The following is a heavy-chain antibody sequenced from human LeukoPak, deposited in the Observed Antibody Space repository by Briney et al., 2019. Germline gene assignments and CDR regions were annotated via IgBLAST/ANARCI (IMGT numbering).Heavy chain of an antibody. V-gene: IGHV3-48*04. Sequence: GGSLRLSCAASGFTFSSYDMNWVRQAPGKGLEWVSYISSSSSTIYYADSVKGRFTISRDNTKNSLSLQMNSLRAEDTAVYYCARGYNYGAYWGQGTLVTVSS. CDR2: ISSSSSTI. D-gene: IGHD4/OR15-4a*01. CDR3: ARGYNYGAY. J-gene: IGHJ4*02. CDR1: GFTFSSYD.